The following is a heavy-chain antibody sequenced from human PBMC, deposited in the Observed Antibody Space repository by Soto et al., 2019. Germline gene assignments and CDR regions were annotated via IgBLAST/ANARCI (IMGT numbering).Heavy chain of an antibody. V-gene: IGHV1-2*02. CDR1: GYTFTDYY. CDR2: INPNSGGT. Sequence: ASVQASCKSSGYTFTDYYVHCVRQAPGQGLEWMGWINPNSGGTKTAQKFQGRVTVTRDTSISTAYMDLSRLRSDDTAVYYCARDVTRTQSCTNGVCYYHYYDMDVWGQGTMVTVS. CDR3: ARDVTRTQSCTNGVCYYHYYDMDV. J-gene: IGHJ6*02. D-gene: IGHD2-8*01.